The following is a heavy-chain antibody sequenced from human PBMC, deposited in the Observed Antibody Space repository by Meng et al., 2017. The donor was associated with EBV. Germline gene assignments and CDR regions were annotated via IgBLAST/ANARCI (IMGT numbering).Heavy chain of an antibody. CDR1: GYTLTSYD. J-gene: IGHJ5*02. CDR2: MNPNSGNT. CDR3: ARGRGVYCSGGSCYPGWFDP. D-gene: IGHD2-15*01. Sequence: QVKLGQSGAEVKKPGASVKVSFKASGYTLTSYDINWVRQATGQGLEWMGWMNPNSGNTGYAQKFQGRVTMTRNTSISTAYMELSSLRSEDTAVYYCARGRGVYCSGGSCYPGWFDPWGQGTLVTVSS. V-gene: IGHV1-8*01.